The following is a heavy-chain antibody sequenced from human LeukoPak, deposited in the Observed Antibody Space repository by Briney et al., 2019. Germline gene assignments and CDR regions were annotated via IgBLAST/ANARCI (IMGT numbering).Heavy chain of an antibody. J-gene: IGHJ6*02. CDR1: GYTFTSYG. D-gene: IGHD6-19*01. CDR2: ISAYNGNT. CDR3: AREGQQWLANYYYYYGMDV. V-gene: IGHV1-18*01. Sequence: ASVKVSCKASGYTFTSYGISWVRQAPGQGLEWMGWISAYNGNTNYAQKLQGRVTMTTDTSTSTAYMELRSLRSDDTAVCYCAREGQQWLANYYYYYGMDVWGQGTTVTVSS.